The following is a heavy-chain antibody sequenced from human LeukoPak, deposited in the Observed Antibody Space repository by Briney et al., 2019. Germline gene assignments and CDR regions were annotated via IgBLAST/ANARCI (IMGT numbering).Heavy chain of an antibody. J-gene: IGHJ4*02. CDR2: INPNSGCT. Sequence: GASVKVSCKASGYTFTGYYMHWVRQAPGQGLEWMGRINPNSGCTNYAQKFQGRVTMTRDTSISTAYMELSRLRSDDTAVYYCASTDRYSSSSEIFDYWGQGTLVTVSS. CDR1: GYTFTGYY. CDR3: ASTDRYSSSSEIFDY. V-gene: IGHV1-2*06. D-gene: IGHD6-6*01.